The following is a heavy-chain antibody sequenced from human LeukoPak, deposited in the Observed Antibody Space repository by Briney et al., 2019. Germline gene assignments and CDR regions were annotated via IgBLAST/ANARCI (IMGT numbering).Heavy chain of an antibody. V-gene: IGHV4-59*08. CDR1: GGSISSYY. CDR2: IYYSGST. Sequence: SETLSLTCTVSGGSISSYYWSWIRQPPGKGLEWIGYIYYSGSTNYNPSLKSRVTISVDTSKNQFSLKLTSVTAADTAVYYCARVLVVAAKSSFDYWGQGTLVTVSS. D-gene: IGHD2-15*01. CDR3: ARVLVVAAKSSFDY. J-gene: IGHJ4*02.